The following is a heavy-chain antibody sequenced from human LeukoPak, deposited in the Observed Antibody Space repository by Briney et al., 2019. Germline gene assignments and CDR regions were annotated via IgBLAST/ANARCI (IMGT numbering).Heavy chain of an antibody. Sequence: SETLSLTCAVYGGSFSGYYWSWIRQPPGKGLEWIGEINHSGSTNYNPSLKSRVTISVDTSKNQFSLKLSSVTAADTAVYYCARGFPPRYCSGGSCYPYYFDYWGQGTLVTVSS. D-gene: IGHD2-15*01. CDR2: INHSGST. CDR1: GGSFSGYY. J-gene: IGHJ4*02. V-gene: IGHV4-34*01. CDR3: ARGFPPRYCSGGSCYPYYFDY.